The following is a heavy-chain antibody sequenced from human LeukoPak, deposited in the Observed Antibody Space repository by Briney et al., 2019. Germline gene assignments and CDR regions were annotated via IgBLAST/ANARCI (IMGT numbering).Heavy chain of an antibody. J-gene: IGHJ4*02. V-gene: IGHV3-23*01. Sequence: GGSLRLSCAASGFTFSNYAMIWVRQAPGEGLEWVSAISPGAESTYYADSVKGRFTISRGNSKNTLCLQMDSLRAEDTAVYYCAKSLNYFTSGTSRRDFDFWGQGTLVTVSS. CDR1: GFTFSNYA. CDR2: ISPGAEST. CDR3: AKSLNYFTSGTSRRDFDF. D-gene: IGHD3-10*01.